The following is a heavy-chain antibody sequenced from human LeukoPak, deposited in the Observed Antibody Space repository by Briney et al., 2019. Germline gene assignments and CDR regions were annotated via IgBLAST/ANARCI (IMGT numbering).Heavy chain of an antibody. V-gene: IGHV1-46*01. CDR3: ARISPPRVKKNWFDP. CDR2: INPSGGST. J-gene: IGHJ5*02. D-gene: IGHD3-10*01. CDR1: GYTFTSYY. Sequence: ASVKVSCKASGYTFTSYYMHWVRQAPGQGLEWMGIINPSGGSTSYAQKFQGRVTMTRDTSTSTVYTELSSLRSEDTAVYYCARISPPRVKKNWFDPWGQGTLVTVSS.